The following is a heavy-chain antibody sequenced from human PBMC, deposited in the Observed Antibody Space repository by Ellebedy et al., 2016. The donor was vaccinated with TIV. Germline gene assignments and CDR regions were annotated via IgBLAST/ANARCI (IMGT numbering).Heavy chain of an antibody. J-gene: IGHJ4*02. V-gene: IGHV3-30*03. D-gene: IGHD6-19*01. CDR3: ARGGGLKVAGTYYFDC. CDR2: ISYDGSTQ. CDR1: GFTIRSYG. Sequence: PGGSLRLSCAASGFTIRSYGMHWVRQAPGKGLEWVAGISYDGSTQYHVDSVKGRFTISRANSKNTLYLQMNSLRTEDTAVYYVARGGGLKVAGTYYFDCWGQGTLVTVSS.